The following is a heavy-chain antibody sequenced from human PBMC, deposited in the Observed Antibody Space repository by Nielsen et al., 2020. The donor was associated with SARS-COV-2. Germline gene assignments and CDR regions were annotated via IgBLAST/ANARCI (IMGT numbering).Heavy chain of an antibody. CDR2: IYSGVET. D-gene: IGHD6-19*01. Sequence: GESLKISCAAPGLTLRSNYMRWVRQAPGKGPEWVTDIYSGVETYYANSVKGRFTISRDTSKNTVYLQMNSLRVDDTAVYYCARGAGGLSGPFDYWGQGTLVTVSS. J-gene: IGHJ4*02. V-gene: IGHV3-66*01. CDR1: GLTLRSNY. CDR3: ARGAGGLSGPFDY.